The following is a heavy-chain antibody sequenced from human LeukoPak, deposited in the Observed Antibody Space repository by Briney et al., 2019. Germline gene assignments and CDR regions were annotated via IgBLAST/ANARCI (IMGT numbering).Heavy chain of an antibody. CDR3: AXXXXXSSTSYNYYYMDV. Sequence: ASVKVSCKASGYTFTIYDINWVRQATGQGLEWMGWMNPNSGNTGYTQKLQGRVTITKNTTMRTAYMELSSLRCEDTALYYCAXXXXXSSTSYNYYYMDVWGKGTTVTISS. J-gene: IGHJ6*03. D-gene: IGHD3-10*01. CDR1: GYTFTIYD. V-gene: IGHV1-8*01. CDR2: MNPNSGNT.